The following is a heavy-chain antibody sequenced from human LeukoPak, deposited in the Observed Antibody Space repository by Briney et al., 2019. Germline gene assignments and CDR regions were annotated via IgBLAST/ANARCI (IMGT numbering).Heavy chain of an antibody. CDR2: TYYRSKWYN. Sequence: SQTLSHTCAISGDSVSSNSAAWNWIRQSPSRGLEWLGRTYYRSKWYNDYAVSVKSRITINPDTSKNQFSLQLNSVTPEDTAVYYCARDGVDCSSTSCYPDFDYWGQGTLVTVSS. J-gene: IGHJ4*02. CDR1: GDSVSSNSAA. D-gene: IGHD2-2*01. V-gene: IGHV6-1*01. CDR3: ARDGVDCSSTSCYPDFDY.